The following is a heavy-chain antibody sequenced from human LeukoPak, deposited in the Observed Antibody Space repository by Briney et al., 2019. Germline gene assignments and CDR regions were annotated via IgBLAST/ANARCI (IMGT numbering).Heavy chain of an antibody. CDR3: ARGTGSNYVYYYMDV. V-gene: IGHV1-8*01. D-gene: IGHD3-10*01. J-gene: IGHJ6*03. CDR2: MNPNSGNT. CDR1: GYTFTSYD. Sequence: ASVKVPCKASGYTFTSYDINWVRQATGQGLEWMGWMNPNSGNTGYAQKFQGRVTMTRNTSISTAYMELSSLRSEDTAVYYCARGTGSNYVYYYMDVWGKGTTVTVSS.